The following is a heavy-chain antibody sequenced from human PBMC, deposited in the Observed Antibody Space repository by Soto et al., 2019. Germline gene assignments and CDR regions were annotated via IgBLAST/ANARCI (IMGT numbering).Heavy chain of an antibody. V-gene: IGHV4-59*01. CDR3: AYGGWYHDS. Sequence: QVQLQESGPGLVKPSETLSLTCTVSGGSIRSNYCSWIRQPPGKGLEWIGYIDYSGSANYNPSLKSRVTMSVDTSKNQFSLKVSSVTAADAALYYCAYGGWYHDSWGQGALVTVSS. J-gene: IGHJ4*02. CDR1: GGSIRSNY. CDR2: IDYSGSA. D-gene: IGHD6-19*01.